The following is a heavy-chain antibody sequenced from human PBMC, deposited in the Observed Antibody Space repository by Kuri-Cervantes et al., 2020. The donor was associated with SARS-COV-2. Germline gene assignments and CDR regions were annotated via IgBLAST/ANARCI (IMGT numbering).Heavy chain of an antibody. CDR3: ARAAVGYGPSDY. D-gene: IGHD5-12*01. V-gene: IGHV3-30*04. CDR1: GFTFSSYA. CDR2: ISYDGSNK. Sequence: LSLTCAASGFTFSSYAMHWVRQAPGKGLEWVAVISYDGSNKYYADSVKGRFTISRDNSKNTLYLQMNSLRAEDTAVYYCARAAVGYGPSDYWGQGTLVTVSS. J-gene: IGHJ4*02.